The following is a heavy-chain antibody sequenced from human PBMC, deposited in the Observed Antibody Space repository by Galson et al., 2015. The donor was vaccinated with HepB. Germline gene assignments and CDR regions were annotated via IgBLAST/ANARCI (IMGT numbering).Heavy chain of an antibody. CDR3: ARDPAQLGPPYWFFDL. D-gene: IGHD1-1*01. CDR2: INSDGSTT. J-gene: IGHJ2*01. Sequence: SLRLSCAASGFTFSSNWMHWVRQAPGKGLVWVSRINSDGSTTSYADSVKGRFTISRDNAKNTLYLQMNSLRAEDTAVYYCARDPAQLGPPYWFFDLWGRGTLVTVSS. CDR1: GFTFSSNW. V-gene: IGHV3-74*01.